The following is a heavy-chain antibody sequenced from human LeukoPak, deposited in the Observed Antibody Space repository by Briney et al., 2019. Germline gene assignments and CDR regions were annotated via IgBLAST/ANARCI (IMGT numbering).Heavy chain of an antibody. D-gene: IGHD6-13*01. CDR1: GYTFTSNY. CDR2: INPSGGST. CDR3: ARSIAAAGNDFDY. J-gene: IGHJ4*02. Sequence: ASVKVSCKASGYTFTSNYIHWVRQAPGQGLEWMGIINPSGGSTSYAQKFQGRVTMTRDTSTSTIYMELSSLRSEDTAVYYCARSIAAAGNDFDYWGQGTLVTVSS. V-gene: IGHV1-46*01.